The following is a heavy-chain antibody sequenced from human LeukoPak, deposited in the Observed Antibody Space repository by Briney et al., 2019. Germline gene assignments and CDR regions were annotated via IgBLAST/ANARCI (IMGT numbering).Heavy chain of an antibody. CDR1: GGSFSGYY. J-gene: IGHJ4*02. CDR2: INHSGST. D-gene: IGHD5-24*01. CDR3: ARDRRDGYNSGFFASWFSSGHFDY. V-gene: IGHV4-34*01. Sequence: SETLSLTCAVYGGSFSGYYWSWIRQPPGKGLEWIGEINHSGSTNYNPSLKSRVTISVDTSKNQFSLKLSSVTAADTAVYYCARDRRDGYNSGFFASWFSSGHFDYWGQGTQVTVSS.